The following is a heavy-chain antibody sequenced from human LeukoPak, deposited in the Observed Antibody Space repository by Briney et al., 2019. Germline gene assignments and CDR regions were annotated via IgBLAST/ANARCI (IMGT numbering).Heavy chain of an antibody. CDR2: ISYDGSNK. D-gene: IGHD3-9*01. CDR1: GFTFGSYA. CDR3: ARPILTGYDDY. J-gene: IGHJ4*02. Sequence: GRSLRLCCAASGFTFGSYAMHWVRQAPGKGLEWVAVISYDGSNKYYADSVKGRFTISRDNSKNTLYLQMNSLRAEDTAVYYCARPILTGYDDYWGQGILVTVSS. V-gene: IGHV3-30*04.